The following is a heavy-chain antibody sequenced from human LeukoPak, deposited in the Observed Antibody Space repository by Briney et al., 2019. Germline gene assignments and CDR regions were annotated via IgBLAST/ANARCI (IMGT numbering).Heavy chain of an antibody. V-gene: IGHV1-8*01. J-gene: IGHJ4*02. CDR1: GYTFTNYD. Sequence: ASVRVSCKASGYTFTNYDINWVRQASGQGLEWMGWMNPNSGNTGSAQKFQGRVTMTSNTSISTAYMELSSLRSEDTAVYYCAKGLRREQQLLRAFDYWGQGTPVTVSS. CDR2: MNPNSGNT. CDR3: AKGLRREQQLLRAFDY. D-gene: IGHD6-13*01.